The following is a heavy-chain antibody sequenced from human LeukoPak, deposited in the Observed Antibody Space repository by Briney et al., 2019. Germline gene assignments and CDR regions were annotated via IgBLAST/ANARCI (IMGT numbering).Heavy chain of an antibody. Sequence: PGGSLRLFCAASGFTFSSYSMNWVRQAPGKGLEWVSSISSGSSYIYYADSVKGRSTISRDNAKNSLYLQMNSLRAEDTAVYYCARDLVVATGVDYYYYMDVWGKGTTVTVSS. CDR3: ARDLVVATGVDYYYYMDV. D-gene: IGHD5-12*01. CDR1: GFTFSSYS. CDR2: ISSGSSYI. V-gene: IGHV3-21*01. J-gene: IGHJ6*03.